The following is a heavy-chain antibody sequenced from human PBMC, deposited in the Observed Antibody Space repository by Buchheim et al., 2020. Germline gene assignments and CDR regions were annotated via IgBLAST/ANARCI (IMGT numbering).Heavy chain of an antibody. CDR1: GGSISSYY. J-gene: IGHJ6*02. V-gene: IGHV4-59*08. CDR3: ARHGGGYCSGGSCYSYYYYGMDV. CDR2: IYYRGST. D-gene: IGHD2-15*01. Sequence: QVQLQESGPGLVKPSETLSLTCTVSGGSISSYYWSWIRQPPGKGLEWIGYIYYRGSTNYNPSLKGRVTISVDTSKNQFSLKLSSMTAADTAVYYCARHGGGYCSGGSCYSYYYYGMDVWGQGTT.